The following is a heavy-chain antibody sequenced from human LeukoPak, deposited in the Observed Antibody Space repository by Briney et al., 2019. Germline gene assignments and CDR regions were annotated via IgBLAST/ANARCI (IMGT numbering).Heavy chain of an antibody. CDR3: VRDKGGRSGAIYYVAFDV. CDR2: IDQGGSTK. V-gene: IGHV3-7*01. D-gene: IGHD1-26*01. CDR1: GFTLNTYW. J-gene: IGHJ3*01. Sequence: GGSLRLSCAASGFTLNTYWMIWVRQAPGKGLELVANIDQGGSTKYYVDSLKGRFTISRDNAKNSLYLQMNSLRAEDTAVYYCVRDKGGRSGAIYYVAFDVWGQGTMVTVSS.